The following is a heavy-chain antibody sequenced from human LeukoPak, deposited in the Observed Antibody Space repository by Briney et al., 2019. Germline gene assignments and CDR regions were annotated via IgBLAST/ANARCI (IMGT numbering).Heavy chain of an antibody. CDR2: ISYDGSNK. D-gene: IGHD7-27*01. Sequence: GGSLRLSCAASGFTFSSYAMHWVRQAPGKGLEWVAVISYDGSNKYYADSVKGRFTISRDNSKNTLYLQMNSLRAEDTAVYYCARDGDFDYGMDVWGKGTTVTVSS. J-gene: IGHJ6*04. CDR3: ARDGDFDYGMDV. CDR1: GFTFSSYA. V-gene: IGHV3-30*04.